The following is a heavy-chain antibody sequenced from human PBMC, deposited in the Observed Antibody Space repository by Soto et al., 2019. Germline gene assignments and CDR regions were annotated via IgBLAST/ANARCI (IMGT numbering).Heavy chain of an antibody. CDR3: ARDRPRSQQYYYGMDV. D-gene: IGHD6-13*01. Sequence: RGGSLRLSCSASGFTFSTCGMHSVPKAPGKGLEWLAVIWYDGSIKYYTDSVKGRFSISRDNSKNTMYLQMNSLRAEDTAVYYCARDRPRSQQYYYGMDVWGQGNTVTVSS. J-gene: IGHJ6*02. CDR2: IWYDGSIK. CDR1: GFTFSTCG. V-gene: IGHV3-33*01.